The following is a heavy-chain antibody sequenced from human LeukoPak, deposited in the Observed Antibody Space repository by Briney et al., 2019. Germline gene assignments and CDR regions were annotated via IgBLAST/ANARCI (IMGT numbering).Heavy chain of an antibody. CDR3: AREDRHMNWFDP. CDR2: ISAYNKNT. V-gene: IGHV1-18*01. Sequence: ASVKVSCKASGYTFINYGISWVRQAPGQGLEWMGWISAYNKNTNYAQKFQGRVTMTTDTSTSTAYMELRSLRSDDTAVYYCAREDRHMNWFDPWGQGTLVTVSS. J-gene: IGHJ5*02. CDR1: GYTFINYG.